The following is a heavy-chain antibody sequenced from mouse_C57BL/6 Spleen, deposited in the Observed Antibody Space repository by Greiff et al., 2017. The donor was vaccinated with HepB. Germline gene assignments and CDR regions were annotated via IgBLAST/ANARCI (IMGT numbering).Heavy chain of an antibody. CDR1: GYTFTDYE. Sequence: QVQLQQSGAELVRPGASVTLSCKASGYTFTDYEMHWVKQTHVHGLEWIGAIDPETGGTAYNQKFKGKAILTADKSSSTAYMELRSLTSEDSAVYYCTRYDYDGAMDYWGQGTSVTVSS. CDR3: TRYDYDGAMDY. J-gene: IGHJ4*01. D-gene: IGHD2-4*01. CDR2: IDPETGGT. V-gene: IGHV1-15*01.